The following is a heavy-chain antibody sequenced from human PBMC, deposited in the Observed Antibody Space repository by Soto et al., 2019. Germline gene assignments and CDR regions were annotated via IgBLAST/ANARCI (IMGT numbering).Heavy chain of an antibody. CDR3: ARLKGTRYFDF. D-gene: IGHD3-10*01. Sequence: SETLSLTCAVSGAANTTGVYSWSWMRQAPGNGLELIGYMYHNGTANYNQSLKGRVTMSSATSTNDFSLKLNSVNAADTAVYFCARLKGTRYFDFGRTGLLVT. CDR1: GAANTTGVYS. V-gene: IGHV4-30-2*01. J-gene: IGHJ4*02. CDR2: MYHNGTA.